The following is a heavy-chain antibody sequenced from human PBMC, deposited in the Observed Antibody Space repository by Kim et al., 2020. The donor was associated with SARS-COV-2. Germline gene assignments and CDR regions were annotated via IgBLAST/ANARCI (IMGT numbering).Heavy chain of an antibody. CDR2: ISYDGSNK. J-gene: IGHJ4*02. V-gene: IGHV3-30*18. CDR3: AKDLEVTTHHFDY. Sequence: GGSLRLSCAASGFTFSSYGMHWVRQAPGKGLEWVAVISYDGSNKYYADSVKGRFTISRDNSKNTLYLQMNSLRAEDTAVYYCAKDLEVTTHHFDYWGQGT. CDR1: GFTFSSYG. D-gene: IGHD4-4*01.